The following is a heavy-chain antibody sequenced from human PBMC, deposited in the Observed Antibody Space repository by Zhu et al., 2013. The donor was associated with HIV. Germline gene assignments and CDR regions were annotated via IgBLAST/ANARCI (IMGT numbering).Heavy chain of an antibody. CDR1: GFTFTSSA. V-gene: IGHV1-58*01. Sequence: QMQLVQSGPEVKKPGTSVKVSCKASGFTFTSSAVQWVRQARGQRLEWIGWIVVGSGNTNYAQKFQERVTITRDMSTSTAYMELSSLRSEDTAVYYCVGTMVRGVRDRWGVGYYFDYWGQGTLVTVSS. CDR3: VGTMVRGVRDRWGVGYYFDY. CDR2: IVVGSGNT. D-gene: IGHD3-10*01. J-gene: IGHJ4*02.